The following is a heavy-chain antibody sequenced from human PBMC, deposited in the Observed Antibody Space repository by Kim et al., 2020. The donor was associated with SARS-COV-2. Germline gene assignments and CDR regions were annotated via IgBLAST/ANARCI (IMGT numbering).Heavy chain of an antibody. CDR2: IYTSGST. CDR1: GGSISSYY. J-gene: IGHJ4*02. Sequence: SETLSLTCTVSGGSISSYYWSWIRQPAGKGLEWIGRIYTSGSTNYNPSLKSRVTMSVDTSKNQFSLKLSSVTAADTAVYYCARDSGIVGATSFDYWGQGTLVTVSS. CDR3: ARDSGIVGATSFDY. V-gene: IGHV4-4*07. D-gene: IGHD1-26*01.